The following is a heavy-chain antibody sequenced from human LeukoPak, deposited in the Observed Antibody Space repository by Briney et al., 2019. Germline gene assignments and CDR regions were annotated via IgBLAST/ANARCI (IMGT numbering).Heavy chain of an antibody. CDR1: GFTFRSYW. V-gene: IGHV3-74*01. D-gene: IGHD3-10*01. CDR3: ARHNYGYDY. CDR2: IHSDGSST. Sequence: GGSLRLSCAASGFTFRSYWMHWVRQAPGKGLVWVSHIHSDGSSTSYADSVQGRFTISRDNAKNTLYLQMNSLRAEHTAVYYCARHNYGYDYWGQGTLVSVSS. J-gene: IGHJ4*02.